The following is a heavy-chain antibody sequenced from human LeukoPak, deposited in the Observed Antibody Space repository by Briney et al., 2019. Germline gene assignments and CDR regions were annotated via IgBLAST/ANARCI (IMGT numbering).Heavy chain of an antibody. CDR2: IIAYNGNT. Sequence: ASVTVSCKASGGTFSSYAISWVRQAPGQGLEWMGWIIAYNGNTNYAQKLQGRVTMTTDTSTSTAYMELRSLRSDDTAVYYCARHRQQLSDFDYWGQGTLVTVSS. D-gene: IGHD6-13*01. CDR3: ARHRQQLSDFDY. J-gene: IGHJ4*02. V-gene: IGHV1-18*01. CDR1: GGTFSSYA.